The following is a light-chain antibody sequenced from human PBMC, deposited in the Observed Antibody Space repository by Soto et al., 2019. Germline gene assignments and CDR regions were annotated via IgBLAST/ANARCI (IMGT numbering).Light chain of an antibody. V-gene: IGKV1-39*01. J-gene: IGKJ1*01. CDR1: QSISSY. CDR3: QQTYSTPRT. Sequence: DIPMTQSPSSLSASVGDRVTITCRASQSISSYLNWYQQKPGKAPRLLIYAASSLQSGVPSNFSGSGSGTDFTLTISSLQPEHFATYYCQQTYSTPRTFGQGTKVEIK. CDR2: AAS.